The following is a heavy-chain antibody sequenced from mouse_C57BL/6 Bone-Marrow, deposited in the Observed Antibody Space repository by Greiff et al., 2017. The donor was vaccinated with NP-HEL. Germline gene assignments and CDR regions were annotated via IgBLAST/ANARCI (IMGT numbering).Heavy chain of an antibody. V-gene: IGHV1-59*01. Sequence: QVQLQQSGAELVRPGTSVKLSCKASGYTFTSYWMHWVKQRPGQGLEWIGVIDPSDSYTNYNQKFKGKATLTVDTSSSTAYMQLSSLTSEDSAVYYCARKNAMDYWGQGTSVTVSS. CDR1: GYTFTSYW. CDR3: ARKNAMDY. J-gene: IGHJ4*01. CDR2: IDPSDSYT.